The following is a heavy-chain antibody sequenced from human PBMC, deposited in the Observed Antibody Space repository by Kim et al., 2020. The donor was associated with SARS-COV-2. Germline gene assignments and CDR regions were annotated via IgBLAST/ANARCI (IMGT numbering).Heavy chain of an antibody. CDR2: ITGTGRDT. D-gene: IGHD2-21*02. J-gene: IGHJ4*02. Sequence: GGSLRLSCAGSGYTFSNFAMTWVRQAPGKGLEWVSLITGTGRDTYYANSVKGRFTISRDNSKNTLYLQMESLRAEDTAIYYCTRSDCGTDCKKPDYWGQG. V-gene: IGHV3-23*01. CDR1: GYTFSNFA. CDR3: TRSDCGTDCKKPDY.